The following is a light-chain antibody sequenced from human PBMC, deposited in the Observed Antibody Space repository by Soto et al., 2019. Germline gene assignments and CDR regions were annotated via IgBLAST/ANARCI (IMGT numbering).Light chain of an antibody. CDR2: GAS. Sequence: DIQLTQSPPTLSASVGDRVTITCRASQSIRYYLAWYQQMPGKAPKLLIYGASSLQSGVPSRFSGSASGTEFTLTISSLQPDDFATYFCQHHNSYSQTFGQGTKVEIK. V-gene: IGKV1-5*01. J-gene: IGKJ1*01. CDR1: QSIRYY. CDR3: QHHNSYSQT.